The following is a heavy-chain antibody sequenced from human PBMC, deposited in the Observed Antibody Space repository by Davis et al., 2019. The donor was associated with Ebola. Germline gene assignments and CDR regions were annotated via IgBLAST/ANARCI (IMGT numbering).Heavy chain of an antibody. CDR1: GGSISSYY. D-gene: IGHD3-22*01. CDR2: ISGSGGST. J-gene: IGHJ5*02. Sequence: PSETLSLTCTVSGGSISSYYWSWIRQPPGKGLEWVSAISGSGGSTYYADSVKGRFTISRDNSKNTLYLQMNSLRAEDTAVYYCAKASSGYYVSWGQGTLVTVSS. CDR3: AKASSGYYVS. V-gene: IGHV3-23*01.